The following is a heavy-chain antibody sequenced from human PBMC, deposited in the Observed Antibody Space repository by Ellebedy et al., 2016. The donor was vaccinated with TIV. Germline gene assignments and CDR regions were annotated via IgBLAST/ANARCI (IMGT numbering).Heavy chain of an antibody. Sequence: SETLSLTXSVSGDSVSIGTYYWSWIRQPPGKGLEWLGFIYDSGSTNYNPSLKSRVTISLDASKNQFSLRLSSVTAADTAVYYCARVPSPGRARLDGLDIWGQGTMVTVSS. CDR1: GDSVSIGTYY. V-gene: IGHV4-61*01. J-gene: IGHJ3*02. D-gene: IGHD2-8*02. CDR3: ARVPSPGRARLDGLDI. CDR2: IYDSGST.